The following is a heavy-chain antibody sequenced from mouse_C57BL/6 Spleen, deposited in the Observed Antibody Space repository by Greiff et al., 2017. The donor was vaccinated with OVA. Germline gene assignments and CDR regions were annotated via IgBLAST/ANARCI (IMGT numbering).Heavy chain of an antibody. CDR1: GYAFSSYW. Sequence: VQLQQSGAELVKPGASVKISCKASGYAFSSYWMNWVKQRPGKGLEWIGQIYPGDGDTNYNGKFKGKATLTADKSSSTAYMQLSSLTSEDSAVYFCARITTVVATDAYWGQGTLVTVSA. V-gene: IGHV1-80*01. J-gene: IGHJ3*01. D-gene: IGHD1-1*01. CDR3: ARITTVVATDAY. CDR2: IYPGDGDT.